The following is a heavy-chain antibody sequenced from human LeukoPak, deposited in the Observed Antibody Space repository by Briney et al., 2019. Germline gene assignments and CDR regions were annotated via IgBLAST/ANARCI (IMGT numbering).Heavy chain of an antibody. D-gene: IGHD3-3*01. CDR3: ARDGYYDFWSGYSASDY. J-gene: IGHJ4*02. Sequence: SVKVSCKASGYTFTSYGISWVRQAPGQGLEWMGWISAYNGNTNYAQKLQGRVTMTTDTSTSTAYMELRSLRSDDTAVYYCARDGYYDFWSGYSASDYWGQGTLVTVSS. V-gene: IGHV1-18*01. CDR2: ISAYNGNT. CDR1: GYTFTSYG.